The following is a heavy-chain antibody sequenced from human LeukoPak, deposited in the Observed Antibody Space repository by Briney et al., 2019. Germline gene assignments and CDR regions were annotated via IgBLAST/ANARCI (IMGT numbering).Heavy chain of an antibody. CDR2: IYYSGST. D-gene: IGHD3-3*01. Sequence: SETLSLTCSVSGGSISSSSYYWGWIRQPPGKGLEWIGSIYYSGSTYYNPSLKSRVTISVDTSKNQFSLKLSSVTAADTAVYYYARQYYDFWSAYNYYYMDVWGKGTTVTVSS. J-gene: IGHJ6*03. CDR3: ARQYYDFWSAYNYYYMDV. V-gene: IGHV4-39*07. CDR1: GGSISSSSYY.